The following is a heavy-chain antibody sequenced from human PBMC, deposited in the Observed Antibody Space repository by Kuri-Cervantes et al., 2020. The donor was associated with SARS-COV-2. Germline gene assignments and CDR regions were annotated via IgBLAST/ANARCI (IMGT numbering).Heavy chain of an antibody. D-gene: IGHD2-21*01. CDR2: ISSSGSTI. V-gene: IGHV3-48*03. Sequence: GESLKISCAASGFTFSSYEMNWVRQAPGKGLEWVSYISSSGSTIYYADSVKGRFTISRDNAKNSLYLQMNSLRAEDTAVYYCARDVVGPRYYEGMDVWGQGSTVTVSS. CDR3: ARDVVGPRYYEGMDV. CDR1: GFTFSSYE. J-gene: IGHJ6*02.